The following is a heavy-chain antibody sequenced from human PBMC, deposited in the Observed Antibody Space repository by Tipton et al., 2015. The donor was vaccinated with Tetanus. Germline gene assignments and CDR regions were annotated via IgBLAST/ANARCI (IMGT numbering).Heavy chain of an antibody. D-gene: IGHD3-16*01. V-gene: IGHV4-31*03. Sequence: TLSLTCTVSGASINSGGYYWTWIRQRPGKGLEWIGYRYYTGSTYYTPYLGSRVTISFDTSQNQFSLNLTSVTAADTAVCYCARLYGSTWSDYGAFDIWGRGTLVTVSS. CDR1: GASINSGGYY. J-gene: IGHJ3*02. CDR3: ARLYGSTWSDYGAFDI. CDR2: RYYTGST.